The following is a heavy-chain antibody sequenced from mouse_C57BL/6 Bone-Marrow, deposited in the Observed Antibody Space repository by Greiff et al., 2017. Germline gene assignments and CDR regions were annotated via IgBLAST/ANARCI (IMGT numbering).Heavy chain of an antibody. V-gene: IGHV1-54*01. J-gene: IGHJ3*01. CDR2: INPGSGGT. CDR3: ARELDYGSSYAWFAY. CDR1: GYAFTNYL. Sequence: QVQLQQSGAELVRPGTSVKVSCKASGYAFTNYLIEWVKQRPGQGLEWIGVINPGSGGTNYNEKFKGKATLTADKSSSTAYMQLSSLTSEDSAVYFCARELDYGSSYAWFAYWGQGTLVTVSA. D-gene: IGHD1-1*01.